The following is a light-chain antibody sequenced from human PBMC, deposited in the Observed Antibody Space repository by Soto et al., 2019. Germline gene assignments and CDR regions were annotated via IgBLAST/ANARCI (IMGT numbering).Light chain of an antibody. CDR1: SSDIGYYTS. Sequence: QSALTQPASVSGSPGQSITISCTGTSSDIGYYTSVSWYKQHPGKAPKLIIYEVSYRPSGVSNRFSGSKSGNTASLTISGLQSEDEADYYCGSFTSTTNVGVFGGGTKLTVL. J-gene: IGLJ3*02. V-gene: IGLV2-14*01. CDR2: EVS. CDR3: GSFTSTTNVGV.